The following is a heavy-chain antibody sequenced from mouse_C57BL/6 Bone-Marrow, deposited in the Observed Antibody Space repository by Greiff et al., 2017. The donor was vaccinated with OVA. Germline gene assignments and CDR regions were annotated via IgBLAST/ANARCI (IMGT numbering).Heavy chain of an antibody. CDR2: IYPRDGST. Sequence: VQLQQSDAELVKPGASVKISCKVSGYTFTDHTIHWMKQRPEQGLEWIGYIYPRDGSTKYNEKFKGKATLTADKSSSTAYMQLNSLTSEDSAVYFCARWRRRGRTSAYYFDYWGQGTTLTVSS. CDR1: GYTFTDHT. J-gene: IGHJ2*01. V-gene: IGHV1-78*01. CDR3: ARWRRRGRTSAYYFDY.